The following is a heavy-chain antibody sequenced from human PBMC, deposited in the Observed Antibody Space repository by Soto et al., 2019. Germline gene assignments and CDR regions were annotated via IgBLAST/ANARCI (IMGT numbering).Heavy chain of an antibody. CDR3: ARSFGAYSSSWYADY. J-gene: IGHJ4*02. V-gene: IGHV3-30-3*01. CDR2: ISYDGSNK. Sequence: QVQLVESGGGVVQPGRSLRLSCAASGFTFSSYAMHWVRQAPGKGLEWEAVISYDGSNKYYADSVKGRFTISRDNSKNTLYLQMNSLRAEDTAVYYCARSFGAYSSSWYADYWGQGTLVTVSS. D-gene: IGHD6-13*01. CDR1: GFTFSSYA.